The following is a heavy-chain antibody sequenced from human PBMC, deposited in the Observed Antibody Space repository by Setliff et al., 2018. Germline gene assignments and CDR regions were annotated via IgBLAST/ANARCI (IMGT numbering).Heavy chain of an antibody. Sequence: PGGSLRLSCAASGFSFSIYWIHWVRQAPGKGLVWVSRINTEGSSTTYADSMKGRFTISRDNAKNMLYLQMNSLRAEDTAVYYCVREDRYEVAFDMWGQGTVVT. CDR3: VREDRYEVAFDM. D-gene: IGHD1-20*01. CDR1: GFSFSIYW. CDR2: INTEGSST. J-gene: IGHJ3*02. V-gene: IGHV3-74*01.